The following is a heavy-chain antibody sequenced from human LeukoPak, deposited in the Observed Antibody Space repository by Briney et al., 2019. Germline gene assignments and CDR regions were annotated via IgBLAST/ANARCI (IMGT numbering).Heavy chain of an antibody. CDR1: GGSISSSSYY. J-gene: IGHJ5*02. V-gene: IGHV4-39*01. CDR3: ATTVAVAGPTGFDP. D-gene: IGHD6-19*01. Sequence: SETLSLTCTVSGGSISSSSYYWGWIRQPPGKGLEWIGSIYYSGSTYYNPSLKSRVNISVDTSKNQFSLKLSSVPAADTAVYYCATTVAVAGPTGFDPWGQGTLVTVSS. CDR2: IYYSGST.